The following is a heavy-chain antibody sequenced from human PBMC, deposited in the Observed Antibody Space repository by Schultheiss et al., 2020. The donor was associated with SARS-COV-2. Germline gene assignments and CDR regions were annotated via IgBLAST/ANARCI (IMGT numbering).Heavy chain of an antibody. CDR2: IYYSGST. Sequence: SQTLSLTCTVSGGSISSSSYYWGWIRQPPGKGLEWIGSIYYSGSTYYNPSLKSRVTISVDTSKNQFSLKLSSVTAAVTAVYYCARRDGYNYYFDYWGQGTLVTVSS. D-gene: IGHD5-24*01. J-gene: IGHJ4*02. CDR3: ARRDGYNYYFDY. V-gene: IGHV4-39*07. CDR1: GGSISSSSYY.